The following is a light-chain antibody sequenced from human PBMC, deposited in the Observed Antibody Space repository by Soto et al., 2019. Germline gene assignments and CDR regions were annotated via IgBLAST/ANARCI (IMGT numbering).Light chain of an antibody. V-gene: IGLV2-14*03. Sequence: QSALTQPASVSVSPGQSITISCTGTSSDVGAYNYVSWYQQHPGKAPKLMIYDVTNRPLGFSNPFSGSKSGNTASLTISVLQTEDEADYYCSSYTTSSTRVLGGGTKVTVL. CDR1: SSDVGAYNY. CDR3: SSYTTSSTRV. J-gene: IGLJ2*01. CDR2: DVT.